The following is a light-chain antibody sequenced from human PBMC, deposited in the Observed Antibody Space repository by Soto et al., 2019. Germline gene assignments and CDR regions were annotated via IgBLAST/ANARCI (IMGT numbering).Light chain of an antibody. J-gene: IGKJ2*01. CDR2: GAS. CDR3: QQYGSSPLYT. V-gene: IGKV3-20*01. CDR1: QSVSSSY. Sequence: EIVLTQSPDTLSLSPGERATLSCRASQSVSSSYLAWYQQKPGQAPGLLIHGASSRATGIPDRFTGGGSGTGFTLTIRRLEPEDFAVYYCQQYGSSPLYTFGQGTKLEIK.